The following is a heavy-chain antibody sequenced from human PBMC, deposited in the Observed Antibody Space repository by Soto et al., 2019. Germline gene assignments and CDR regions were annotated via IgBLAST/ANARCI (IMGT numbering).Heavy chain of an antibody. D-gene: IGHD6-19*01. Sequence: QVQLVESGGGVVQPGRSLRLSCAASGFTFSSYAMHWVRQAPGKGLEWVAVISYDGSNKYYADSVKGRFTISRDNSKNTLYLQMNSLRAEDTAVYYCARGAVAGQPAYNWFDPWGQGTLVNVSS. CDR2: ISYDGSNK. CDR3: ARGAVAGQPAYNWFDP. J-gene: IGHJ5*02. V-gene: IGHV3-30-3*01. CDR1: GFTFSSYA.